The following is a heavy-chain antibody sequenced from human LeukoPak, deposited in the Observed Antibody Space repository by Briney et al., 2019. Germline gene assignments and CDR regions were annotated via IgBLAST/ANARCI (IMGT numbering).Heavy chain of an antibody. CDR3: ARELVVRGGIIHNWFDP. Sequence: SETLSLTCAVSGYSISTDYYWGWIRQPPGKGLEWIGSIHHGGNTYYNPSLKSRVSLSVDPSKNQFSLKLSSVTAADTAVFYCARELVVRGGIIHNWFDPWGQGTLVTVSS. J-gene: IGHJ5*02. CDR1: GYSISTDYY. CDR2: IHHGGNT. D-gene: IGHD3-10*01. V-gene: IGHV4-38-2*02.